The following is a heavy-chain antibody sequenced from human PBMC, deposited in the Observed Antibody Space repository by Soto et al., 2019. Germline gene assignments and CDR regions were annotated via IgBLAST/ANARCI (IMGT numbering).Heavy chain of an antibody. CDR2: IRGSGGST. V-gene: IGHV3-23*01. J-gene: IGHJ6*02. CDR3: AKGGTVTYYYYGMDV. CDR1: GFTFSNYA. D-gene: IGHD1-1*01. Sequence: PGGSLRVSWAASGFTFSNYAMSWVRQAPGKGLEWVSAIRGSGGSTYYADSVKGRFTISRDNSKNTLYLQMNSLRAEDTAVYYCAKGGTVTYYYYGMDVWGQGTTVTVSS.